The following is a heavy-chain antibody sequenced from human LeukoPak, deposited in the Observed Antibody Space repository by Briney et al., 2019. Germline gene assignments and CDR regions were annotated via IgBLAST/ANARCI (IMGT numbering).Heavy chain of an antibody. V-gene: IGHV3-21*01. Sequence: PGGSLRLSCAASGFTLSSYSMNWVRQAPGKGLEWVSSISSSSSYIYYADSVKGRFTISRDNAKNSLYLQMNSLRAEDTAVYYCARDPYDSSGYYQFDPWGQGTLVTVSS. CDR3: ARDPYDSSGYYQFDP. D-gene: IGHD3-22*01. CDR2: ISSSSSYI. CDR1: GFTLSSYS. J-gene: IGHJ5*02.